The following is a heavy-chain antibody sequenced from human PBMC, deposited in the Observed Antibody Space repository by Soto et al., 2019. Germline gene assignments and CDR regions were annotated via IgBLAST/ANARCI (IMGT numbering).Heavy chain of an antibody. J-gene: IGHJ3*02. CDR1: GYSITTYW. Sequence: PGESLKISCKGSGYSITTYWIRWVRQMPGKGLEWMGIIYPGDSETRYSPSFQGQVTISADKLLPTAYLQWSSLKASDSAMYYCARHGYDSSGYYIPDAFDIWGQGTMVTV. CDR2: IYPGDSET. D-gene: IGHD3-22*01. V-gene: IGHV5-51*01. CDR3: ARHGYDSSGYYIPDAFDI.